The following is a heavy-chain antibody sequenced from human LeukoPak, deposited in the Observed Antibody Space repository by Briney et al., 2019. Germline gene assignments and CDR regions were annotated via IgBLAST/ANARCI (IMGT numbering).Heavy chain of an antibody. J-gene: IGHJ4*02. CDR2: IHHSGVT. CDR3: ARYTANTAGYSFDF. Sequence: SETLSLTCTVSGCSISSGYYWSWIRQPPGKGLEWIATIHHSGVTYYNPSLKSRVTMSVDTSKNQFSLKLGSVTAASTAVYYCARYTANTAGYSFDFWGQGALVTVSS. CDR1: GCSISSGYY. V-gene: IGHV4-38-2*02. D-gene: IGHD3-22*01.